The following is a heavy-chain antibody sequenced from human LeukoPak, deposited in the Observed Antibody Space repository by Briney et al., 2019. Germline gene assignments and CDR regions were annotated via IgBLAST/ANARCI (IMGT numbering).Heavy chain of an antibody. Sequence: GGSLRLSCAASEFTFSSNWMNWVRQAPGKGLVWVSRSNSDGTATSYADSVKGRFTISRDNAKNTLYLEMGSLRVDDTAVYYCARDPGSSSHDWYFDLWGPGTLVTVSS. J-gene: IGHJ2*01. CDR3: ARDPGSSSHDWYFDL. V-gene: IGHV3-74*01. D-gene: IGHD6-6*01. CDR2: SNSDGTAT. CDR1: EFTFSSNW.